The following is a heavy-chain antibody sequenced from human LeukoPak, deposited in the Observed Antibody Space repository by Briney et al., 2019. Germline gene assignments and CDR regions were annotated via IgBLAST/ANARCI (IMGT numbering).Heavy chain of an antibody. V-gene: IGHV1-69*06. J-gene: IGHJ6*03. Sequence: SVKVSCKASGGTFSSYAISWVRQAPGQGLEWMGGIIPIFGTANYAQKFQGRVTITADKSTSTAYMELSSLRSEDTAVYYYARELQWLDPISYYMDVWGKGTTVTVSS. CDR1: GGTFSSYA. D-gene: IGHD6-19*01. CDR2: IIPIFGTA. CDR3: ARELQWLDPISYYMDV.